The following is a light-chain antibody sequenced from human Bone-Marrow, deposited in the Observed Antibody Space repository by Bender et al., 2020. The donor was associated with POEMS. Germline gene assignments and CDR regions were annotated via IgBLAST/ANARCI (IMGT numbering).Light chain of an antibody. CDR2: HVA. V-gene: IGLV2-14*03. CDR3: SSYMTDYPV. J-gene: IGLJ3*02. CDR1: SSNIGAHA. Sequence: QSVLTQPPSASGTPGQRVTISCSGGSSNIGAHAVNWYQHHPGKAPKLLIYHVATRPSGVSDRFSGSKSGYTASLTISGLQADDEADYYCSSYMTDYPVFGGGTRLTVL.